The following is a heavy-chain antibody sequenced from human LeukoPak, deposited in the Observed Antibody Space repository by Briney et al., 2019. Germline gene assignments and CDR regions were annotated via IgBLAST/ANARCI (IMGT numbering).Heavy chain of an antibody. CDR2: ISGNGGTT. Sequence: GGSLRLSCSASGFTFSSYAMHWVRQAPGKGLEYVSGISGNGGTTSYADALKGRFTISRDNSKNTLYLQMSSLRAEDTAVYYCVKMPNWGSGYWGQGTLVTVSS. D-gene: IGHD7-27*01. V-gene: IGHV3-64D*09. J-gene: IGHJ4*02. CDR1: GFTFSSYA. CDR3: VKMPNWGSGY.